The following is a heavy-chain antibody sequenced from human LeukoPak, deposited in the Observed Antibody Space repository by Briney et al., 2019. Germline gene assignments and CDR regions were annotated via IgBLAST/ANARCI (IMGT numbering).Heavy chain of an antibody. J-gene: IGHJ4*02. CDR1: GGSISSYY. V-gene: IGHV4-59*01. CDR2: IYYSGST. D-gene: IGHD6-19*01. CDR3: ARDGSGSSGWYNFDY. Sequence: SETLSLTCTVSGGSISSYYWSWIRQPPGKGLEWIGYIYYSGSTNYNPSLKSRVTISVDTSKNQFSLKLSSVAAADTAVYYCARDGSGSSGWYNFDYWGQGTLVTVSS.